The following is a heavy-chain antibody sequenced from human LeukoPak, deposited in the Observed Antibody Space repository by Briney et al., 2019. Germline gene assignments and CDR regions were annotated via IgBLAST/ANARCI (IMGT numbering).Heavy chain of an antibody. D-gene: IGHD2-15*01. CDR1: GGTFSSYV. Sequence: SVKVSCKASGGTFSSYVISWVRQAPGQGLEWMGGIIPIFGTPNYAQKFQGRVTITADKSTSPAYMELSSLRSEDTAVYYCASATLRCSGGSCYEMDVWGKGTTVTVSS. V-gene: IGHV1-69*06. J-gene: IGHJ6*04. CDR3: ASATLRCSGGSCYEMDV. CDR2: IIPIFGTP.